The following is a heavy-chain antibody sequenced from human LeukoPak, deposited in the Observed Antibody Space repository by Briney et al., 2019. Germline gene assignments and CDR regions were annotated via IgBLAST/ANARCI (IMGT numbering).Heavy chain of an antibody. CDR2: ISAYNGNT. J-gene: IGHJ4*02. D-gene: IGHD4-23*01. V-gene: IGHV1-18*01. Sequence: ASVRVSCKASGYTFSIYGFSWVRQAPGQGLEWMGCISAYNGNTNYAQKFQGRVTMTTDTSTSTAHMELRSLRSDDTAVYYCARQGYSGHSQGAADYWGQGTLVTVSS. CDR1: GYTFSIYG. CDR3: ARQGYSGHSQGAADY.